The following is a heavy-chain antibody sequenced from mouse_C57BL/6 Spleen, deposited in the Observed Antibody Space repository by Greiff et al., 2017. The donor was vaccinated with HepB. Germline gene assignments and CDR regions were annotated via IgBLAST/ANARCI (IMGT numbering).Heavy chain of an antibody. J-gene: IGHJ1*03. Sequence: VQLQQPGAELVKPGASVKMSCKASGYTFTSYWITWVKQRPGQGREWIGDIYPGSGSTNYNEKFKSKATLTVDTSSSTAYMQLSSLTSEDSAVYYCARHYGSSYGWYFDVWGTGTTVTVSS. CDR1: GYTFTSYW. CDR3: ARHYGSSYGWYFDV. D-gene: IGHD1-1*01. CDR2: IYPGSGST. V-gene: IGHV1-55*01.